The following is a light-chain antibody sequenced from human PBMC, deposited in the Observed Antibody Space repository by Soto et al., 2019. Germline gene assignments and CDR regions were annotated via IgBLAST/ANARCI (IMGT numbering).Light chain of an antibody. Sequence: EIVLTQSPGILSLSPGERATLSCRASQSVSSSYLAWYQQKPGQAPRLLIYGASNRATGIPDRFSASGSKTNVTLTISRREQEDFAVDYCQQYGSSPPYTFGQGTKLEIK. CDR2: GAS. J-gene: IGKJ2*01. V-gene: IGKV3-20*01. CDR3: QQYGSSPPYT. CDR1: QSVSSSY.